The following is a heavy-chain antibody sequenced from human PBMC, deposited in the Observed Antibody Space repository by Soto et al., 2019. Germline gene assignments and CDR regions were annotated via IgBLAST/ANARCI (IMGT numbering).Heavy chain of an antibody. CDR3: RTVGATTDYFGY. CDR1: GYTFTGYY. Sequence: ASVKVSCKASGYTFTGYYMHWVRQAPGQGLEWMGWINPNSGGTNYAQKFQGRVTMTRDTSISTAYMELSRLRSDDTAVYYCRTVGATTDYFGYWGQGTLVTVSS. V-gene: IGHV1-2*02. J-gene: IGHJ4*02. D-gene: IGHD1-26*01. CDR2: INPNSGGT.